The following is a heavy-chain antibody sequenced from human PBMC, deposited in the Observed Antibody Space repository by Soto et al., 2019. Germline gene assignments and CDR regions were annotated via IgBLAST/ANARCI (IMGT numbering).Heavy chain of an antibody. J-gene: IGHJ6*02. V-gene: IGHV3-23*01. D-gene: IGHD5-12*01. CDR1: GFPFSTYP. CDR3: VKLPVATASYYYFGMDV. CDR2: ISGSGIST. Sequence: EVELMESGGGLVQPGGSLRLSCAASGFPFSTYPMNWVRQVPGKGLEWVSGISGSGISTFYADSVKGRFTISRDNSKNTVYLQMNRLRAEDTARYYCVKLPVATASYYYFGMDVWGQGTMVTVSS.